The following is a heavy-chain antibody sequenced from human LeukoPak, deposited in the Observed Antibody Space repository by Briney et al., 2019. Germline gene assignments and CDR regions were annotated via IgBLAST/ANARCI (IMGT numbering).Heavy chain of an antibody. Sequence: GASVKLSCKASGSTLTDYYINWVRQAPGQGLEWMGRINHNSGGTNYAQKFQGRVTMTRDTSISTVYMELSRLRSDDTAVYYCAREGSSTPYYYYGMDVWGQGTTVTVSS. CDR3: AREGSSTPYYYYGMDV. CDR2: INHNSGGT. D-gene: IGHD5/OR15-5a*01. V-gene: IGHV1-2*06. CDR1: GSTLTDYY. J-gene: IGHJ6*02.